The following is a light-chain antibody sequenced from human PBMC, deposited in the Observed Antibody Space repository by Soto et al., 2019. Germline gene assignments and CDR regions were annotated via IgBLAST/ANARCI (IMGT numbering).Light chain of an antibody. CDR2: DVS. CDR3: QQSYSTLFT. J-gene: IGKJ3*01. CDR1: QTVIRY. Sequence: IQMTQFPSSLSASVGDRVTITCRAGQTVIRYLNWYQQKPGRAPNLLIYDVSNLQSGVPSRFSGRGSGTEFTLTISDLQPEDFATYYCQQSYSTLFTFGTGTKVEIK. V-gene: IGKV1-39*01.